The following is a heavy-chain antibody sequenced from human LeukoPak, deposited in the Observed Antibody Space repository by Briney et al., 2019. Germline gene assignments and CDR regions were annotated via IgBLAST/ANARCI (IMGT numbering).Heavy chain of an antibody. CDR3: ARWGVWGSHRPIDH. Sequence: GGSLRLSCAASGFTFSSYWMHWVRQAPGKGLVWVSRINSDGSSTSYADSVKGRFTISRDNAKNTLHLQMNSLRVEDTAAYYWARWGVWGSHRPIDHWGQGTLVTVSS. D-gene: IGHD3-16*02. J-gene: IGHJ4*02. CDR1: GFTFSSYW. V-gene: IGHV3-74*01. CDR2: INSDGSST.